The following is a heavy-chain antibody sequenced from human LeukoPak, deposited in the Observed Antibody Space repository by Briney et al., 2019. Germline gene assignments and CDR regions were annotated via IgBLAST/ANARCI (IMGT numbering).Heavy chain of an antibody. CDR2: ISPDGSTT. CDR3: TRDFDFSSAI. J-gene: IGHJ4*02. V-gene: IGHV3-74*01. Sequence: GGSLRLSCTASGFTFSSYTMSWVRQAPGKGLVWVSRISPDGSTTGHADSVKGRFTTSRDNAKNTLFLQMNSLRAEDTAVYYCTRDFDFSSAIWGQGTLVTVSS. CDR1: GFTFSSYT. D-gene: IGHD3-3*01.